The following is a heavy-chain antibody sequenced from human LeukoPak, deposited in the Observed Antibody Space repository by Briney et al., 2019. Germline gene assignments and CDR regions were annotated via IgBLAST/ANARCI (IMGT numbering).Heavy chain of an antibody. J-gene: IGHJ5*02. Sequence: PGGSLRLSCTASGFTFSSYAMSWVRQAPGRVLEWISFISPSGDTIYYADSVKGRFTISRDNAKNSLYLQMNTLRAEDTALYYCAREEGVGWIDPWGQGTLVIVSS. CDR1: GFTFSSYA. V-gene: IGHV3-48*04. CDR2: ISPSGDTI. CDR3: AREEGVGWIDP. D-gene: IGHD1-26*01.